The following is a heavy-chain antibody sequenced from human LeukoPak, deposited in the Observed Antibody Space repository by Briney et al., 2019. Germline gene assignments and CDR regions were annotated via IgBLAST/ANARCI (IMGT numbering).Heavy chain of an antibody. V-gene: IGHV4-61*02. CDR1: GGSISSDDYY. D-gene: IGHD4-11*01. CDR3: ARWGNTNYWEHLGDY. CDR2: VYTSGST. Sequence: SQTLSLTCTVSGGSISSDDYYWSWIRQPAGKGLEWIGRVYTSGSTNYNPSLRSRVTISVDTSKNQFSLKLSSVTAADTAVYYCARWGNTNYWEHLGDYWGQGTLVTVS. J-gene: IGHJ4*02.